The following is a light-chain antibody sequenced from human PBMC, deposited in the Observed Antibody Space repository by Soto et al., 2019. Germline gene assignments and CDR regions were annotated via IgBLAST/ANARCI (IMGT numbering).Light chain of an antibody. CDR3: QQYGAATCT. CDR2: AAV. CDR1: QNIDGNF. V-gene: IGKV3-20*01. Sequence: EMVLPQSTGTLSLSPGERATLSCRASQNIDGNFLVWNQQKPGQAPRRLINAAVTRATGIPDRFSCSGSGADFTLTISRLEPDDFAVYYCQQYGAATCTCGGGTKVEIK. J-gene: IGKJ4*01.